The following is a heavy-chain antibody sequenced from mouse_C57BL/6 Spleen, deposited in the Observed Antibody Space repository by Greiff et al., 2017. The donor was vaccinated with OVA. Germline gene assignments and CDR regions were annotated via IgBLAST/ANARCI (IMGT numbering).Heavy chain of an antibody. V-gene: IGHV1-76*01. CDR3: ARSLASWFAY. CDR2: IYPGSGNT. J-gene: IGHJ3*01. Sequence: VQLQQSGAELVRPGASVKLSCKASGYTFTDYSINWVKQRPGQGLEWIARIYPGSGNTYYNEKFKGKATLTAEKSSSTAYMQLSSLTSEDSAVYFCARSLASWFAYWGQGTLVTVSA. CDR1: GYTFTDYS.